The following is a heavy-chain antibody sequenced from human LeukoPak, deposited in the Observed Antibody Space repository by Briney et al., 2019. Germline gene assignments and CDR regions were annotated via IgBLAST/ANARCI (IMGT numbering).Heavy chain of an antibody. V-gene: IGHV4-4*07. J-gene: IGHJ5*02. D-gene: IGHD5-18*01. CDR2: IHTSGAT. CDR1: GDTIRYYS. Sequence: SETLTLTCTASGDTIRYYSWHFVRQPAGKGLEWIGRIHTSGATYYSASLKSRVSMSVDSSRNQFSLRLTSVTAADTAIYFCARGDYCYGEGRNGFDVWGQGTLVTVSS. CDR3: ARGDYCYGEGRNGFDV.